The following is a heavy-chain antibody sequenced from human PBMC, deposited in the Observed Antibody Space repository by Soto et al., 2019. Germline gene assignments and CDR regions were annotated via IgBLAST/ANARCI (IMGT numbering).Heavy chain of an antibody. CDR2: IIPIFGTA. CDR3: ARGGHDYGDYDLRDYYYYYGMDV. CDR1: GGTFSSYA. Sequence: SVKVSCKASGGTFSSYAISWVRQAPGQGLEWMGGIIPIFGTANYAQKFQGRVTITADESTSTAYMELSSLRSEDTAVYYCARGGHDYGDYDLRDYYYYYGMDVWG. V-gene: IGHV1-69*13. J-gene: IGHJ6*02. D-gene: IGHD4-17*01.